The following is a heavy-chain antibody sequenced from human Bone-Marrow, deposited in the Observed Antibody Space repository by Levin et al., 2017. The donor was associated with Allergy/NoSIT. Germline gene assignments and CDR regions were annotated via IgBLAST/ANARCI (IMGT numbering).Heavy chain of an antibody. V-gene: IGHV1-69*13. CDR3: ARASVAETHFDF. CDR2: LIPVFGTP. CDR1: GGTFSTYA. J-gene: IGHJ4*02. Sequence: GASVKVSCKASGGTFSTYAIYWLRQAPGQGLEWLGGLIPVFGTPDYAQKFQGRLTITADESTSTAYMGLSSLRSEDTAVYYCARASVAETHFDFWGQGTLVTVSS. D-gene: IGHD4-23*01.